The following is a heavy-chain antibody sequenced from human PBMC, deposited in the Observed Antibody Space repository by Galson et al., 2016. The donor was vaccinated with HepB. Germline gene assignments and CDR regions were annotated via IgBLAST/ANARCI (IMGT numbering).Heavy chain of an antibody. Sequence: SLRLSCAASGFTFSSYGMHWVRQAPGKGLEWVAVIWYDGSNKYYADSVKGRFTIFRDNSKNTLYLQMNSLRAEDTAGYYCARDGGGSSGYYLDYWGQGTLVTVSS. D-gene: IGHD3-22*01. CDR1: GFTFSSYG. J-gene: IGHJ4*02. V-gene: IGHV3-33*01. CDR2: IWYDGSNK. CDR3: ARDGGGSSGYYLDY.